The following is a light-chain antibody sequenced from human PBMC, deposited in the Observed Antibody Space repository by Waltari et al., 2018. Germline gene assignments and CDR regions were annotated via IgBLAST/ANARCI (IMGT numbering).Light chain of an antibody. CDR2: AAS. CDR3: QQLNSYPPT. CDR1: QGISSF. V-gene: IGKV1-9*01. J-gene: IGKJ4*01. Sequence: QLTQSPSSLSASVGDRVPIPCRASQGISSFLAWYQQKAGKAPKLLIYAASTLQSGVPSRFSGSGSGTDFTLTISSLQPEDFATYYCQQLNSYPPTFGGGTKVEIK.